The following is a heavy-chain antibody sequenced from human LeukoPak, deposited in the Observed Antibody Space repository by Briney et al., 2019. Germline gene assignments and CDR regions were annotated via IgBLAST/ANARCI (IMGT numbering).Heavy chain of an antibody. CDR1: GGSISSGDYY. D-gene: IGHD1-26*01. J-gene: IGHJ4*02. Sequence: SETLSLTCTVSGGSISSGDYYWSWIRQPPGKGLEWIGYIYYSGSTNYNPSLKSRVTISVDTSKNQFSLKLSSVTAADTAVYYCAREGSGSYGWYFDYWGQGTLVTVSS. V-gene: IGHV4-30-4*01. CDR3: AREGSGSYGWYFDY. CDR2: IYYSGST.